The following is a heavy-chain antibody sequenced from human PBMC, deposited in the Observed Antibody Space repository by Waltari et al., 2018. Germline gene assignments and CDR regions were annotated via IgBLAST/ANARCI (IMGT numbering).Heavy chain of an antibody. CDR2: IYSTGST. V-gene: IGHV4-4*07. CDR1: GGSITSHH. J-gene: IGHJ4*02. D-gene: IGHD3-3*01. Sequence: QAQLQESGPGLVKPSETLSLTCTVSGGSITSHHWSWIRQPAGKGLEWIGRIYSTGSTSYNPSLKSRVSMSIDTSNNQFSLSLSSVTAADTAVYYCAREEVFWSGPDYWGQGTLVTVSS. CDR3: AREEVFWSGPDY.